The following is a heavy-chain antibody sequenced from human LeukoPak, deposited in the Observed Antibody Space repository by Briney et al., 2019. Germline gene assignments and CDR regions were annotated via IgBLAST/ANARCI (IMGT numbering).Heavy chain of an antibody. Sequence: SETLSLTCTVSGGSISSDDYYWSWIRQAPGQGLGWIWYIYYSGSTYYNPSLKSRVTISVDTSKNQFSLKLSSVTAADTAVYYCASTVTENFQHWGEGTLVTVSS. CDR3: ASTVTENFQH. CDR1: GGSISSDDYY. CDR2: IYYSGST. D-gene: IGHD4-17*01. V-gene: IGHV4-30-4*01. J-gene: IGHJ1*01.